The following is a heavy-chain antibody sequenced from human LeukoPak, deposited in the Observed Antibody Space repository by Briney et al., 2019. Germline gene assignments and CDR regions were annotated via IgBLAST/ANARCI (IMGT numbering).Heavy chain of an antibody. J-gene: IGHJ4*02. D-gene: IGHD2-21*02. V-gene: IGHV3-23*01. CDR1: GVTLSNYA. CDR2: ISSSGSGGNT. Sequence: GGSLRLSCVASGVTLSNYAMSWARQAPGKGLEWVSGISSSGSGGNTYYADSVKGRFTISRDNANNTLYLQMNSLRAEDTAVYYCAKDLLAYCGDDCPFDYWGQGTLVTVSS. CDR3: AKDLLAYCGDDCPFDY.